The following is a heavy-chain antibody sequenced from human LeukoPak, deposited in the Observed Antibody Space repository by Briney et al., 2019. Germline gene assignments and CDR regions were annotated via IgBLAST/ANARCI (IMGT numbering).Heavy chain of an antibody. D-gene: IGHD2-15*01. J-gene: IGHJ4*02. CDR3: ARDLPRYCSGGSCYISDY. V-gene: IGHV4-34*01. Sequence: PSETLSLTCAVYGGSFSGYYWSWIRQPPGKGLEWIGGINHSGSTNYNPSLKSRVTISVDTSKNQFSLKLSSVTAADTAVYYCARDLPRYCSGGSCYISDYWGQGTLVTVSS. CDR1: GGSFSGYY. CDR2: INHSGST.